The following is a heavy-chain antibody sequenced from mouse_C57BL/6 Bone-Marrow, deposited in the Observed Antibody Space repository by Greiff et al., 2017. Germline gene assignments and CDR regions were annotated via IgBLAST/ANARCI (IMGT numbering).Heavy chain of an antibody. J-gene: IGHJ1*03. CDR3: ARSGDLLPLVFDV. CDR2: INPNNGGT. Sequence: EVQLQQSGPELVKPGASVKIPCKASGYTFTDYNMDWVKQSHGKSLAWIGDINPNNGGTIYNQKFKGKATLTVDKSSSTAYMGLRSLTSEDTAVYYCARSGDLLPLVFDVWGTGTTVTVSS. V-gene: IGHV1-18*01. CDR1: GYTFTDYN. D-gene: IGHD1-1*01.